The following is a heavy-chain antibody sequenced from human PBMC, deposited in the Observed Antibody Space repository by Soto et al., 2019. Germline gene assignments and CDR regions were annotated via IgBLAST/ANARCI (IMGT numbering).Heavy chain of an antibody. CDR2: ISYDGSNK. J-gene: IGHJ4*02. CDR1: GFTFSSYA. CDR3: ARDAVCGMVRGAIIYY. Sequence: QVQLVESGGGVVQPGRSLRLSCAASGFTFSSYAMHWVRQAPGKGLEWVAVISYDGSNKYYADSVKGRFTISRDNSKNTLYLQMNSLRAEDTAVYYCARDAVCGMVRGAIIYYLGQGPLVTVSS. V-gene: IGHV3-30-3*01. D-gene: IGHD3-10*01.